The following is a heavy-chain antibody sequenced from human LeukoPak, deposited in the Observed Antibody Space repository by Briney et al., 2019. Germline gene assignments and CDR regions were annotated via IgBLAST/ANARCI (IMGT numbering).Heavy chain of an antibody. CDR2: ITGSGGSS. V-gene: IGHV3-23*01. CDR3: AKGAYDDY. Sequence: GGSLRLSCAASGFTFTSYVMSWVRQAPGKGLEWVSGITGSGGSSYYADSVTGRFTISRDNSKNTLYLQMNSLRAEDTAVYYCAKGAYDDYWGQGTLVTVSS. D-gene: IGHD5-12*01. J-gene: IGHJ4*02. CDR1: GFTFTSYV.